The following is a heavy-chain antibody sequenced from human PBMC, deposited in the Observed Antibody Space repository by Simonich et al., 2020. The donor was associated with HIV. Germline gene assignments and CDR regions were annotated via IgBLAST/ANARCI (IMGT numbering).Heavy chain of an antibody. V-gene: IGHV4-34*01. Sequence: QVQLQQWGAGLLKPSETLSLTCAVYGGPFSGYYWSWLRQPPGKGLAWIGEINQSESTNYNPTLKSRVSISADTSKKQFSLKLSSVTAADTAVYYCARIGPDYYRGYYYMDVWGKGTTVTVSS. CDR3: ARIGPDYYRGYYYMDV. CDR1: GGPFSGYY. CDR2: INQSEST. J-gene: IGHJ6*03. D-gene: IGHD3-10*01.